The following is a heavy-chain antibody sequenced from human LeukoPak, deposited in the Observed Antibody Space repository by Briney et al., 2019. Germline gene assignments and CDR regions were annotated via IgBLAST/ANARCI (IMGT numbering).Heavy chain of an antibody. D-gene: IGHD2-15*01. Sequence: PGGSLRLSCAASGFTFSSYAMHWVRQAPGKGLEWVAVISYDGSNKYYADSVKGRFTISRDNSKNTLYLQMNSLRAEDTAVYYCASSRSVAATRGDYWGQGTLVTVSS. CDR3: ASSRSVAATRGDY. V-gene: IGHV3-30*04. CDR2: ISYDGSNK. J-gene: IGHJ4*02. CDR1: GFTFSSYA.